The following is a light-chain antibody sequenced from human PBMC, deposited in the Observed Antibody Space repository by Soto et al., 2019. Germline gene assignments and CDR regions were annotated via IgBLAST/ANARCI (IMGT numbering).Light chain of an antibody. Sequence: EIVLTQSPATLSLSPGERATLSCRASQSVSSYLAWSQQKPGQAPSLLIYDASNRATGIPARFSGSGSGTDFTLTISSLEPEDFAVYYCQQRSNWPPEYAFGQGTKLEIK. CDR2: DAS. CDR1: QSVSSY. CDR3: QQRSNWPPEYA. V-gene: IGKV3-11*01. J-gene: IGKJ2*01.